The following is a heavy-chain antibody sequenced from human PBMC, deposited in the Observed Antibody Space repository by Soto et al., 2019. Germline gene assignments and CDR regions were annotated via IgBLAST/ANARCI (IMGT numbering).Heavy chain of an antibody. J-gene: IGHJ5*02. CDR1: GYSFTSYG. Sequence: SVKVSCKASGYSFTSYGISWVRQAPGQGLEWMGWISAYNGNTNYAQRLQGRVTMTTVTSTRTAYMELRSLRSDDTAVYYSARRIAVPRTWWFDPWGPGTLVTVSS. V-gene: IGHV1-18*01. CDR2: ISAYNGNT. D-gene: IGHD6-13*01. CDR3: ARRIAVPRTWWFDP.